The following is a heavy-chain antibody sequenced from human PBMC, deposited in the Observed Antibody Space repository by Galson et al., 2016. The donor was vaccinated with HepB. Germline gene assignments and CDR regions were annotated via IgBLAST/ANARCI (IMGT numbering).Heavy chain of an antibody. Sequence: SLRLSCAASGFTFSGYGMHWVRQAPGKGLEWVALISYDGSNKYYADSVKGRFTISRDNSKNTLYLQMDSLRAEDTAVYYCAKSYPGYCSGGICSLGVDFFDNWGQGTLVTVSS. CDR1: GFTFSGYG. D-gene: IGHD2-15*01. CDR2: ISYDGSNK. CDR3: AKSYPGYCSGGICSLGVDFFDN. J-gene: IGHJ4*02. V-gene: IGHV3-30*18.